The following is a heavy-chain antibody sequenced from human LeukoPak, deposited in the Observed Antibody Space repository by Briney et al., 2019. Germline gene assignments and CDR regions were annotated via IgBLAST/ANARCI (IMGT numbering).Heavy chain of an antibody. Sequence: GGSLRLSCAASGFTFSRYGFHWVRQAPGKGLEWVAVIWYDGSNKYYADSVKGRFTISRDSSENTLYLQMNSLRAEDTAVYYCANDGRGGGWKWFDSWGPGTLVTVSS. CDR1: GFTFSRYG. V-gene: IGHV3-33*06. D-gene: IGHD2-15*01. J-gene: IGHJ5*01. CDR2: IWYDGSNK. CDR3: ANDGRGGGWKWFDS.